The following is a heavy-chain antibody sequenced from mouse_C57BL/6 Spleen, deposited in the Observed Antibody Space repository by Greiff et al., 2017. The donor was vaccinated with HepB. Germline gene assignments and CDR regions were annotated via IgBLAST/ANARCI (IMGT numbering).Heavy chain of an antibody. J-gene: IGHJ3*01. D-gene: IGHD4-1*01. Sequence: QVQLQQPGAELVKPGASVKLSCKASGYTFTSYWMHWVNQRPGQGLEWIGMIHPNSGSTNYNEKFKSKATLTVDKSSSTAYMQLSSLTSEDSAVYYCARVGPWDEAWFAYWGQGTLVTVSA. CDR1: GYTFTSYW. V-gene: IGHV1-64*01. CDR2: IHPNSGST. CDR3: ARVGPWDEAWFAY.